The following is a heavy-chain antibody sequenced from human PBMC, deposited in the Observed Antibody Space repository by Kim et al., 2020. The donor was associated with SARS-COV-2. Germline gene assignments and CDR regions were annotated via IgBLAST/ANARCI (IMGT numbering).Heavy chain of an antibody. CDR2: ISYEGSKK. V-gene: IGHV3-30*18. J-gene: IGHJ6*02. CDR3: AKQGYIFEVNTYYGMDL. Sequence: GGSLRLSCAASGFTFNNYGMHWVRQAPGKGLEWVAFISYEGSKKQYPDSLKGRFTISRDYSKNTLYLQMNSLTAEDTAVYYCAKQGYIFEVNTYYGMDLWGQGPTLPVSS. CDR1: GFTFNNYG. D-gene: IGHD5-12*01.